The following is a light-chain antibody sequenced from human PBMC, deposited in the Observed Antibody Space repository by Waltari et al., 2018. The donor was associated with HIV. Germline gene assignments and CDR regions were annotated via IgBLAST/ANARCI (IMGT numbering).Light chain of an antibody. J-gene: IGKJ1*01. CDR3: QQYKTSSPWT. Sequence: DIQMTQSPPTLSSSVGDRVTITCRASQSIDTWLDWYQQKAGRAPKLLIYKASSLESGVPSRFSGSGSGTEFTLTISSLQPDDFATYYCQQYKTSSPWTFGQGTKVDI. CDR2: KAS. CDR1: QSIDTW. V-gene: IGKV1-5*03.